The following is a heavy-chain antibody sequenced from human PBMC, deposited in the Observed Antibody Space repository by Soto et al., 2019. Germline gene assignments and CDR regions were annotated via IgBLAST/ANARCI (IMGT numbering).Heavy chain of an antibody. V-gene: IGHV4-34*01. D-gene: IGHD3-3*01. CDR3: ARRYRITIFGVVTNYYYYYMDV. J-gene: IGHJ6*03. Sequence: PSETLSLTCAVYGGSFSGYYWSWIRQPPGKGLEWIGEINHSGSTNYNPSLKSRVTISVDTSKNQFSLKLSSVTAADTAVYYCARRYRITIFGVVTNYYYYYMDVWGKGTTVTV. CDR2: INHSGST. CDR1: GGSFSGYY.